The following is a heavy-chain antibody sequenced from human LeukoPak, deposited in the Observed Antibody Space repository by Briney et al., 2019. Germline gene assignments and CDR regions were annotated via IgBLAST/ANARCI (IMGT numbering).Heavy chain of an antibody. CDR3: ARGGYSSGWRREYFQH. D-gene: IGHD6-19*01. Sequence: PGGSLRLSCAASGFTFSSYAMSWVRQAPGKGLEWVSAISGSGGSTYYADSVKGRFTISRDNSKNTLYLQMNSLRAEDTAVYYCARGGYSSGWRREYFQHWGQGTLVTVSS. J-gene: IGHJ1*01. CDR1: GFTFSSYA. CDR2: ISGSGGST. V-gene: IGHV3-23*01.